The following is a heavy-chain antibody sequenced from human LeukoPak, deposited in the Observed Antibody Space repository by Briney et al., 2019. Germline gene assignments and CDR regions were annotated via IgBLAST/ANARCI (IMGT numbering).Heavy chain of an antibody. V-gene: IGHV3-7*01. CDR2: IKQDGNEK. J-gene: IGHJ4*02. CDR3: ARDKVVGATFFDY. Sequence: GGSLRLSCAASGFTFSSHWMSWVRQAPGEGPEWVANIKQDGNEKYYVDSVKGRFTISRDNAKNSLYLQMNSLRDEDTAVYYCARDKVVGATFFDYWGQGTLVTVSS. CDR1: GFTFSSHW. D-gene: IGHD1-26*01.